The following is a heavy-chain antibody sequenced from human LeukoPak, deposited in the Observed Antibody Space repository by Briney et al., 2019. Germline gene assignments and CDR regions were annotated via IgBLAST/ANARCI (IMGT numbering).Heavy chain of an antibody. V-gene: IGHV3-15*01. J-gene: IGHJ4*02. Sequence: GGSLRVSCAASGFTFSNAWMSWVRQAPGKGLEWVGRIKSKTDGGTTDYAAPVKGRFTISRDDSKNTLYLQMNSLKTEDTAVYYCTTAATVTTLDYWGQGTLVTVSS. CDR2: IKSKTDGGTT. CDR3: TTAATVTTLDY. CDR1: GFTFSNAW. D-gene: IGHD4-17*01.